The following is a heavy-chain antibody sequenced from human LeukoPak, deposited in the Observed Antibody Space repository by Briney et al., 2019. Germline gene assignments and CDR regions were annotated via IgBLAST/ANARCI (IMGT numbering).Heavy chain of an antibody. D-gene: IGHD3-3*01. CDR1: GFTFSDYY. CDR2: ISSSGSTI. J-gene: IGHJ6*03. V-gene: IGHV3-11*04. CDR3: ARSITIFGVVNNYYYYYMDV. Sequence: GGSLRLSCAASGFTFSDYYMSWIRQAPGKGLEWVSYISSSGSTIYYADSVKGRFTISRDNAKNSLYLQMNSLRAEDTAVYYCARSITIFGVVNNYYYYYMDVWGKGTTVTVSS.